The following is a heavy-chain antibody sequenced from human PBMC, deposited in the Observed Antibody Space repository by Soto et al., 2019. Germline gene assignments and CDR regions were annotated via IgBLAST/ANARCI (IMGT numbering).Heavy chain of an antibody. CDR2: ISAYNRNT. CDR3: ARVIAAAAYFDY. D-gene: IGHD6-13*01. J-gene: IGHJ4*02. V-gene: IGHV1-18*01. Sequence: QVQLVQSGAEVKKPGASVKVSCKASGYTFTSYGLSWVRQAPGQGLEWMGWISAYNRNTNYAQKLKGRVTMTTDTSTSTGYRELRSLRSDDTAVYYCARVIAAAAYFDYWGQGTLVTVSS. CDR1: GYTFTSYG.